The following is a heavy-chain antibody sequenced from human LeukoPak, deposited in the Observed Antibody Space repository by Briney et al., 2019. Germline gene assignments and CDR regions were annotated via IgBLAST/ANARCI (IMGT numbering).Heavy chain of an antibody. D-gene: IGHD4-17*01. CDR2: INHSGST. J-gene: IGHJ4*02. Sequence: SETLSLTCAVYGGSFSGYYWSWIRQPPGKGLEWIGEINHSGSTNYNPSLKSRVTISVDTSKNQFSLKLSSVTAADTAVYYCAREPYGDYDPYWGQGTPVTVSS. CDR1: GGSFSGYY. CDR3: AREPYGDYDPY. V-gene: IGHV4-34*01.